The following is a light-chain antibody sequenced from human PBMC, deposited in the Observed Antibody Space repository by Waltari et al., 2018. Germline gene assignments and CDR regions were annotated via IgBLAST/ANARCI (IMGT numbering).Light chain of an antibody. CDR3: CSHGGSNNFYI. CDR1: SSDVGAYNY. Sequence: QSALTQPPSASGSPGQSVTISCTGTSSDVGAYNYVSWYQQYPGKAPKLIIYEVTNRPSGVPERFSGSKSGNTASLNVPGLQADDEADYYCCSHGGSNNFYIFGTGTTVTVL. V-gene: IGLV2-8*01. CDR2: EVT. J-gene: IGLJ1*01.